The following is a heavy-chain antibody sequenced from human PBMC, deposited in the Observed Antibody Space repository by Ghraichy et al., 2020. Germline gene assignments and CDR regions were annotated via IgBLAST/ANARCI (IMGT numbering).Heavy chain of an antibody. V-gene: IGHV3-23*01. CDR1: GFTFSIYA. CDR2: ISGSGGST. CDR3: ARDINDYGDPRYPSFDY. Sequence: GGSLRLSCAASGFTFSIYAMSWVRQAPGKGLEWVSAISGSGGSTYYADSVKGRFTISRDNSKNTLYLQMNSLRAEDTAVYYCARDINDYGDPRYPSFDYWGQGTLVTVSS. J-gene: IGHJ4*02. D-gene: IGHD4-17*01.